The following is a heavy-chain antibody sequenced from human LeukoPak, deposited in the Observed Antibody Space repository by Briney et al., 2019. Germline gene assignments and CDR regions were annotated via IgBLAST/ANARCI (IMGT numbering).Heavy chain of an antibody. CDR2: INHSGST. D-gene: IGHD5-18*01. CDR3: ARARSTAMVRRKNYFDY. V-gene: IGHV4-34*01. J-gene: IGHJ4*02. CDR1: GGSFSGYY. Sequence: SETLSLTCAVYGGSFSGYYWSWIRQPPGKGLEWIWEINHSGSTNYNPSLKSRVTISVDTSKNQFSLKLSSVTAADTAVYYCARARSTAMVRRKNYFDYWGQGTLVTVSS.